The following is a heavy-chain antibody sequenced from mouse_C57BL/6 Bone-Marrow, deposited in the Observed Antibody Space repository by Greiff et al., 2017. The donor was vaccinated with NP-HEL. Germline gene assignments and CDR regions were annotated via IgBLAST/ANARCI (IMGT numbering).Heavy chain of an antibody. CDR3: ASPTLLAY. CDR1: GFTFSDYY. V-gene: IGHV5-12*01. Sequence: EVKLVESGGGLVQPGGSLKLSCAASGFTFSDYYMYWVRQTPEKRLEWVAYISNGGGSTYYPDTVKGRFTISRDNAKNTLYLQMSRLKSEDTAMYYCASPTLLAYWGQGTLVTVSA. CDR2: ISNGGGST. D-gene: IGHD2-10*01. J-gene: IGHJ3*01.